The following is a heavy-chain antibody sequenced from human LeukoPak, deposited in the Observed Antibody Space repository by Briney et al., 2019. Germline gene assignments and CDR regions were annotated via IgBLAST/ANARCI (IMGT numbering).Heavy chain of an antibody. CDR1: GNYW. CDR3: VSFYETY. V-gene: IGHV3-74*01. CDR2: INSDGSWT. D-gene: IGHD2/OR15-2a*01. Sequence: RGSLRLSCTASGNYWMHWVRQAPGKGLVWVSHINSDGSWTSYADSVKGRFTISKDNAKNTVYLQMNSLRTEDTAVYYCVSFYETYWGRGTLVTVSS. J-gene: IGHJ4*02.